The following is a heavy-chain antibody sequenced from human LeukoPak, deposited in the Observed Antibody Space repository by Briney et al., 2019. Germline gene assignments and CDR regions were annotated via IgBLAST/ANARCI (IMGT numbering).Heavy chain of an antibody. J-gene: IGHJ4*02. Sequence: SETLSLTCTVSGGSISSSSYYWGWIRQPPGNGLEWIGSIYYSGSTYYNPSLKSRVTISVDTSKNQFSLKLSSVTAADTAVYYCARAYCSGGSCYEDYWGQGALVTVSS. D-gene: IGHD2-15*01. V-gene: IGHV4-39*01. CDR3: ARAYCSGGSCYEDY. CDR1: GGSISSSSYY. CDR2: IYYSGST.